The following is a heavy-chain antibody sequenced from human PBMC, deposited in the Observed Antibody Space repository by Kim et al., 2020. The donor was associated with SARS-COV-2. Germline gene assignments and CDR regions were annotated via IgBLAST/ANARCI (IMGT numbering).Heavy chain of an antibody. Sequence: SETLSLTCTVSGGSISSSSYYWGWIRQPPGKGLEWIGSIYYSGSTYYNPSLKSRVTISVDTSKNQFSLKLSSVTAADTAVYYCARDMDYGSGGSDYWGQG. D-gene: IGHD3-10*01. CDR3: ARDMDYGSGGSDY. V-gene: IGHV4-39*07. CDR1: GGSISSSSYY. CDR2: IYYSGST. J-gene: IGHJ4*02.